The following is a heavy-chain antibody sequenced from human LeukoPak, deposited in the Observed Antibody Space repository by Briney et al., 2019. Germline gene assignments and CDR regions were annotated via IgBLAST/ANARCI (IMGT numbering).Heavy chain of an antibody. CDR2: VNHSGYT. Sequence: SETLSLTCGVSGTSFSSYCWSWIRQTPGKGLEWIGEVNHSGYTNMNPSLKSRVTISVDASKNQFSLRMNTVTAADTAVYFCARMTTGHDYWGQGTLVTVSS. CDR1: GTSFSSYC. J-gene: IGHJ4*02. D-gene: IGHD4-17*01. CDR3: ARMTTGHDY. V-gene: IGHV4-34*01.